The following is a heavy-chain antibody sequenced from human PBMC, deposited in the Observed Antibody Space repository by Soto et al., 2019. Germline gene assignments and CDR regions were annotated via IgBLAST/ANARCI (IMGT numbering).Heavy chain of an antibody. D-gene: IGHD6-13*01. J-gene: IGHJ6*02. CDR1: GYTFTGSY. Sequence: QVQLVQSGAEVKKPGAAVKVSCRASGYTFTGSYMHWVRQAPGQGLEWMGWINPNSGGTKHAQKFPGRVTMTRDTSISTAYMELTSLRSDDTADYYCARAGIAAAGSGEYGMDVWGQGTTVTVSS. CDR3: ARAGIAAAGSGEYGMDV. V-gene: IGHV1-2*02. CDR2: INPNSGGT.